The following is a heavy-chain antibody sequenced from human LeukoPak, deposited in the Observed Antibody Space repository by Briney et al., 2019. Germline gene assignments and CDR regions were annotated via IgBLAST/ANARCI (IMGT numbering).Heavy chain of an antibody. CDR2: ISAYNGNT. V-gene: IGHV1-18*01. D-gene: IGHD6-25*01. CDR3: GGPNPLLERPSAMDV. CDR1: GYTFTRYG. Sequence: ASVKVSCKASGYTFTRYGFSWLRQAPGQGPEWMGWISAYNGNTNYAQKFQGRVTMTTDTSTSTGYMELRSLRSDDTAVYYCGGPNPLLERPSAMDVWGQGTTVTVSS. J-gene: IGHJ6*02.